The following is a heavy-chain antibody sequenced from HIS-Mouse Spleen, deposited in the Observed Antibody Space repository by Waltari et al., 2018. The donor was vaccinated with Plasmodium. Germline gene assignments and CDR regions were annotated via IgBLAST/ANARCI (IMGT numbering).Heavy chain of an antibody. CDR2: ISYDGSNT. CDR3: AKDRRSSSWYVDY. V-gene: IGHV3-30*18. Sequence: QVQLVESGGGVVQPGRSLRLSCAASGFTFRSYGMHWVRQAPGKGLEWVAVISYDGSNTYYADSVKGRFTISRDNSKNTLYLQMNSLRAEDTAVYYCAKDRRSSSWYVDYWGQGTLVTVSS. D-gene: IGHD6-13*01. J-gene: IGHJ4*02. CDR1: GFTFRSYG.